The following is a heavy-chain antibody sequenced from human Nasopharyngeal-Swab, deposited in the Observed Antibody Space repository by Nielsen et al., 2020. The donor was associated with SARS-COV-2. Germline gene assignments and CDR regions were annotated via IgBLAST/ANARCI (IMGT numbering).Heavy chain of an antibody. V-gene: IGHV4-4*08. CDR2: IYTSGST. J-gene: IGHJ4*02. CDR1: GGSISSYY. CDR3: AREGSSWYKFDY. Sequence: SETLSLTCTVSGGSISSYYWSWIRQPPGKGLEWIGRIYTSGSTNYNPSLKSRVTISVDTSKNQFSLKLSSVTAADTAVYYCAREGSSWYKFDYWGQGTLVTVSS. D-gene: IGHD6-13*01.